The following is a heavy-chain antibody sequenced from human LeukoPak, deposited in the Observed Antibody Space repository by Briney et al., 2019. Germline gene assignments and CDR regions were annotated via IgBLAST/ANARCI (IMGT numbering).Heavy chain of an antibody. CDR3: ARDVAARPYYMDV. CDR2: ISSNGGST. J-gene: IGHJ6*03. D-gene: IGHD6-6*01. Sequence: GGSLRLSCAASGFTFSSYAMHWVRQAPGKGLEYASAISSNGGSTYYANSVKGRFTISRDNSKNTLYLQMGSLRAEDMAVYYCARDVAARPYYMDVWGKGTTVTVSS. V-gene: IGHV3-64*01. CDR1: GFTFSSYA.